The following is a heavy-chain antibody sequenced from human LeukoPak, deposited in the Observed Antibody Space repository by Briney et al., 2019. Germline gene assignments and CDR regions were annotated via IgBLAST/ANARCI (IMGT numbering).Heavy chain of an antibody. D-gene: IGHD6-19*01. CDR1: VYTFSNYL. Sequence: GESLQISCMCSVYTFSNYLIGWVRQLREEGLQSAGIIYPRDSETRYSPSFEGQVAISADKSISTAYLQWNSLKASDTGMYYCATLDCSSDRCGRDEEAFDVWGQGTMVTVSS. J-gene: IGHJ3*01. CDR2: IYPRDSET. V-gene: IGHV5-51*01. CDR3: ATLDCSSDRCGRDEEAFDV.